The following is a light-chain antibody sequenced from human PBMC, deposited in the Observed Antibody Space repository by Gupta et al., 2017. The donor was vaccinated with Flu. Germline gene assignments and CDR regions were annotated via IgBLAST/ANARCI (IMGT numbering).Light chain of an antibody. CDR2: TSS. J-gene: IGKJ4*01. CDR1: QRISSL. CDR3: QQRDSFPIA. Sequence: PPSPSASVGDRVTITCRASQRISSLLNWYQQKPGKAPKLLMHTSSSLQGGVPSMFSGRGSGTEFTLTISMLQPDDFATYYCQQRDSFPIAFGGGTKVEIK. V-gene: IGKV1-39*01.